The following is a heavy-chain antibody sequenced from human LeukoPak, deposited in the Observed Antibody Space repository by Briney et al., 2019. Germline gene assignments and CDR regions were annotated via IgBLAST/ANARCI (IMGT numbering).Heavy chain of an antibody. V-gene: IGHV1-24*01. D-gene: IGHD6-13*01. J-gene: IGHJ6*03. CDR2: FDPEDSET. CDR1: GYTLTELS. Sequence: GASVKVSCKVSGYTLTELSMHWVRQAPGKGLEWMGGFDPEDSETIYAQKFQGRVTMTEDTSTDPAYMELSSLRSEDTAVYYCARGRRLAAAGRGSYYYYMDVWGKGTTVTVSS. CDR3: ARGRRLAAAGRGSYYYYMDV.